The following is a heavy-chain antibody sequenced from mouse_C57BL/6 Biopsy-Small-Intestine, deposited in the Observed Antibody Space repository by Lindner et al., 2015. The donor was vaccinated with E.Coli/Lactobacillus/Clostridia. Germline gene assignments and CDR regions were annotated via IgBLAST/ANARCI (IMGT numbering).Heavy chain of an antibody. CDR1: GYTFTSYG. CDR3: ARSKSNYGGYSAMDY. V-gene: IGHV1-81*01. Sequence: VQLQESGAELARPGASVKLSCKASGYTFTSYGISWVKQRTGQGLEWIGEIYPRSGNTYYNEKFKGKATLTADKSSSTAYMQLSSLTSEDSAVYFCARSKSNYGGYSAMDYWGQGTSVTASS. D-gene: IGHD2-5*01. CDR2: IYPRSGNT. J-gene: IGHJ4*01.